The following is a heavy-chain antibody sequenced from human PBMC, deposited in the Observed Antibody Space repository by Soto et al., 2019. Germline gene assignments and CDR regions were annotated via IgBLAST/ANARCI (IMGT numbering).Heavy chain of an antibody. CDR3: ATALSRVGATFGP. CDR2: FDPEDGET. V-gene: IGHV1-24*01. Sequence: GASVKVSCKVSGYTLTELSMHWVRQAPGKVLEWMAAFDPEDGETIYAQKFQGRVTMTEDTSTDTAFMEVSGLRSDDTAVYYCATALSRVGATFGPWGQGTLVTVS. CDR1: GYTLTELS. D-gene: IGHD1-26*01. J-gene: IGHJ5*02.